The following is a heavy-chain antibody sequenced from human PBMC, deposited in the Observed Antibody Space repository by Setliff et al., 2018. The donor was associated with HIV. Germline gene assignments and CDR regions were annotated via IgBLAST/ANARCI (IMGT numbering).Heavy chain of an antibody. CDR2: INSDGSST. CDR1: GFTFSTYW. CDR3: ARSKGGGNWPFDY. D-gene: IGHD1-1*01. V-gene: IGHV3-74*01. Sequence: GESLKISCAASGFTFSTYWMNWVRQAPGKGLVWVSRINSDGSSTGHADSVKGRFTISRDNAKNTVYLQMNSLRAEDTAVYYCARSKGGGNWPFDYWGQGTLVTVSS. J-gene: IGHJ4*02.